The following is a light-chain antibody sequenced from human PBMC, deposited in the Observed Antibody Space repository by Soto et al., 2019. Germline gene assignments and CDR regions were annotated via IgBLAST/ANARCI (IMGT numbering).Light chain of an antibody. CDR3: QRSYSTPWT. J-gene: IGKJ1*01. CDR2: AAS. CDR1: QSISSY. V-gene: IGKV1-39*01. Sequence: DIQMTQSPSSLSASVGDRVTIAFRASQSISSYLNWYQQKPGKAPKLLIYAASSLQSGVPSRFSGSGSGTDFTLTISSLQPEDFATYYCQRSYSTPWTFGQGTKVDI.